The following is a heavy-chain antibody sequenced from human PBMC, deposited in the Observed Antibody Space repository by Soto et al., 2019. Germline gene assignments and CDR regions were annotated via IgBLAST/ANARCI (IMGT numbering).Heavy chain of an antibody. CDR1: GGTFSSYT. Sequence: QVQLVQSGAEVKKPGSSVKVSCKASGGTFSSYTISWGRQAPGQGLEWMGRIIPILGIAIYAQKFQGRVTITADKSTSTAYMELSSLRSEDTAVYYCARVLRGPLDYWGQGTLVTVSS. CDR3: ARVLRGPLDY. V-gene: IGHV1-69*02. CDR2: IIPILGIA. J-gene: IGHJ4*02. D-gene: IGHD3-10*01.